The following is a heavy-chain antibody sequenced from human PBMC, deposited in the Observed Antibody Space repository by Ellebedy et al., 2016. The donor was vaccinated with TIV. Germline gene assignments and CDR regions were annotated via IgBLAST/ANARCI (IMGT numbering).Heavy chain of an antibody. Sequence: GESLKISXAASGFTFSDYYVSWIRQAPGKGLEWVSYISSSGSTIYYADSVKGRFTISRDNAKNSLYLQMNSLRAEDTAVYYCARKAVTTDYWGQGTLVTVSS. CDR1: GFTFSDYY. V-gene: IGHV3-11*01. CDR3: ARKAVTTDY. J-gene: IGHJ4*02. D-gene: IGHD4-17*01. CDR2: ISSSGSTI.